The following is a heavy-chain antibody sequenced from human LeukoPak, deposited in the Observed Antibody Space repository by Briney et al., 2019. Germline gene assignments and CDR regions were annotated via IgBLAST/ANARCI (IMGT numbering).Heavy chain of an antibody. D-gene: IGHD3-3*01. CDR1: GASISTYY. J-gene: IGHJ4*02. CDR3: ARGSEWLLSLGHFDC. Sequence: PSETLSLTCTVSGASISTYYWTWIRQPPGKGLEWIGYIYYSDITTYNPSLKSRATMSVDASENHFSLKLSSVTAADTAVYYCARGSEWLLSLGHFDCWGQGTLVTVSS. CDR2: IYYSDIT. V-gene: IGHV4-59*01.